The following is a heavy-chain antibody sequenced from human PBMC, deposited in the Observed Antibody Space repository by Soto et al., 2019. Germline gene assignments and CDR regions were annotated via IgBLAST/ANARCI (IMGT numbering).Heavy chain of an antibody. D-gene: IGHD6-13*01. J-gene: IGHJ6*02. Sequence: PSETLSLTCTVSGGSISSYYWSWIRQPAGKGLEWIGRIYTSGSTNYNPSLKSRVTMSVDTSKNQFSLKLSSVTAADTAVYYCARDGGIAAEIQQNIILYGMDVWGQGTTVTGS. CDR1: GGSISSYY. V-gene: IGHV4-4*07. CDR3: ARDGGIAAEIQQNIILYGMDV. CDR2: IYTSGST.